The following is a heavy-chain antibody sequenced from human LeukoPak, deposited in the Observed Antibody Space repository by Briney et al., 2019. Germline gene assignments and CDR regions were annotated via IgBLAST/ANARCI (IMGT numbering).Heavy chain of an antibody. CDR2: IYYSGST. CDR3: ARGGYDILTGYYSYNWFDP. Sequence: SETLSLTCTVSGGSISSYYWSWIRQPPGKGLEWIGYIYYSGSTNYNPSLKSRVTISVDTSKNQFSLKLSSVTAADTAVYYCARGGYDILTGYYSYNWFDPWGQGTLVTVSS. D-gene: IGHD3-9*01. V-gene: IGHV4-59*01. J-gene: IGHJ5*02. CDR1: GGSISSYY.